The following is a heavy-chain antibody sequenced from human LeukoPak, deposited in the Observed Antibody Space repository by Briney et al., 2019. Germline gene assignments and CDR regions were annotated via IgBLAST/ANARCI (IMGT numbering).Heavy chain of an antibody. V-gene: IGHV4-4*02. J-gene: IGHJ3*02. CDR3: ARRAGWSDAFDI. CDR2: IYQSGST. Sequence: SGTLSLTCAVSGGSISSSFWCNWVRQSPGKGLEWIGEIYQSGSTNYNPSLKSRVTISVDTSKNQFSLKLSSVTAADTAVYYCARRAGWSDAFDIWGQGTMVTVSS. D-gene: IGHD6-19*01. CDR1: GGSISSSFW.